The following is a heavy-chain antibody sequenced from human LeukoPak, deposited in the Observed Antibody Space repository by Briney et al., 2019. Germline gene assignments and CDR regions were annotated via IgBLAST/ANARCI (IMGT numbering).Heavy chain of an antibody. D-gene: IGHD6-19*01. J-gene: IGHJ1*01. CDR3: ARANHQWLAPQYFQH. V-gene: IGHV4-34*01. Sequence: SETLSLTCAVYGGTFSGYYWSWIRQPPGKGLEWIGEINHSGSTNYIPSLKSRVTISVDTSKNQFSLKLSSVTAADTAVYYCARANHQWLAPQYFQHWGQGTLVIVSS. CDR2: INHSGST. CDR1: GGTFSGYY.